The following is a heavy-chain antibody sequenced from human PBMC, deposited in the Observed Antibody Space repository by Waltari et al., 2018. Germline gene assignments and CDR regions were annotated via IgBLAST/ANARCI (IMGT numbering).Heavy chain of an antibody. D-gene: IGHD2-15*01. CDR2: IWHDGSNE. CDR3: ASQSTTLFDY. CDR1: GVTFSRFG. Sequence: QVQLVEAGGGVVQPGRCLRLSCAAAGVTFSRFGMPWVRQAPGKGVEWGAVIWHDGSNEYYVDSVKGRFTISRDNSKNTLYLQMNSLRAEDSAVYYCASQSTTLFDYWGQGTLVTVSS. V-gene: IGHV3-33*01. J-gene: IGHJ4*02.